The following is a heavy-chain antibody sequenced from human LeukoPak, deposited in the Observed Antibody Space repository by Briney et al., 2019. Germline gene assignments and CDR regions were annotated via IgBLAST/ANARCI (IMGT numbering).Heavy chain of an antibody. Sequence: PSETLSLTRAVSGGSLSSGGYYCSSIRQHPGKGLGWIGYIYYSGSTYYNPSLKSRVTISVDTSKNQFSLKLSSVTAADTAVYHCARDRGSGSDFDYWGEGTLVTVSS. CDR1: GGSLSSGGYY. V-gene: IGHV4-31*11. D-gene: IGHD3-10*01. CDR2: IYYSGST. J-gene: IGHJ4*02. CDR3: ARDRGSGSDFDY.